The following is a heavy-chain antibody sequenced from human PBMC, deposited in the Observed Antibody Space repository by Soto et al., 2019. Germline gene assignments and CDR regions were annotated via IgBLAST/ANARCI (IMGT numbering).Heavy chain of an antibody. Sequence: PGESLKISCKGSGYSFTSYWIGWVRQMPGKGLEWMGIIYPGDSDTRYSPSFQGQVTISADKSISTAYLQWSSLKASDTDMYYCEPNFYSSGWYVSDYWGQGTLVTVSS. J-gene: IGHJ4*02. D-gene: IGHD6-19*01. CDR1: GYSFTSYW. V-gene: IGHV5-51*01. CDR3: EPNFYSSGWYVSDY. CDR2: IYPGDSDT.